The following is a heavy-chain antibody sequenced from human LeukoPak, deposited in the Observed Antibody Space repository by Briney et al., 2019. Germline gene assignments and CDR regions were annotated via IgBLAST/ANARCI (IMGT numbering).Heavy chain of an antibody. Sequence: GGSLRLSCAASGFTFSSYSMNWVRQAPGKGLEWVSSISSSSSYIYYADSVKGRFTISRDNAKNSLYLQMNSLRAEDTAVYYCASASSGPGGALNYWGQGTLVTVSS. J-gene: IGHJ4*02. D-gene: IGHD6-19*01. CDR1: GFTFSSYS. CDR2: ISSSSSYI. V-gene: IGHV3-21*06. CDR3: ASASSGPGGALNY.